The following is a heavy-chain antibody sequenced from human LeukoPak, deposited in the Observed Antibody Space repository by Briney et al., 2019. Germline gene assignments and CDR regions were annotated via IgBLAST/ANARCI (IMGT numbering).Heavy chain of an antibody. CDR2: IRSKANSYAT. V-gene: IGHV3-73*01. D-gene: IGHD3-9*01. CDR1: GFTFSGSA. CDR3: AREYYDILTGYQGGFDY. Sequence: GGSLRLSCAASGFTFSGSAMHWVRQASGKGLEWVGRIRSKANSYATAYAASVKGRFTISRDNSKNTLYLQMNSLRAEDTAVYYCAREYYDILTGYQGGFDYWGQGTLVTVSS. J-gene: IGHJ4*02.